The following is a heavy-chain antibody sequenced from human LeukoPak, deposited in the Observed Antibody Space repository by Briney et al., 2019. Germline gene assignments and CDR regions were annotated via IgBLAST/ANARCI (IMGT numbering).Heavy chain of an antibody. V-gene: IGHV3-30*02. D-gene: IGHD3/OR15-3a*01. J-gene: IGHJ4*02. Sequence: GGSLRLSCAASGFTFSSYGMHWVRQAPGKGLEWVTFIRSDGSSNYYGDSVKGRFTLSRDNFKNTLSLQMNSLRAEDTAVYYCVRDRDWGFDYWGQGTLVTVSS. CDR3: VRDRDWGFDY. CDR2: IRSDGSSN. CDR1: GFTFSSYG.